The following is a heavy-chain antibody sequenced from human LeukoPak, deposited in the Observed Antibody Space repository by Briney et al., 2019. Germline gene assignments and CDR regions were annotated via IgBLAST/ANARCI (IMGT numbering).Heavy chain of an antibody. CDR2: INPNSGGT. Sequence: GASVKVSCKASGYTFTGYYMHWVRQAPGQGLEWMGWINPNSGGTDYAQKFQGRVTMTRDTSISTAYMELRSLRSDDTAVYYCARDQRVGATQLGYWGQGTLVTVSS. D-gene: IGHD1-26*01. CDR3: ARDQRVGATQLGY. J-gene: IGHJ4*02. CDR1: GYTFTGYY. V-gene: IGHV1-2*02.